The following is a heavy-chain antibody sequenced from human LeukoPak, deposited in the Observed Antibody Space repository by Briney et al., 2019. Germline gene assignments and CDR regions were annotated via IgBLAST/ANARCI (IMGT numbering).Heavy chain of an antibody. J-gene: IGHJ4*02. Sequence: GGSLRLSCTVSGFSVSDNSMSWVRQAPGRGLEWVSFIYSGTTHYSDSVKGRFTISRDNSKNTLYLQMNSLRAEDTAVYYCARRAGAYSHPYDYWGQGTLVTVSS. CDR3: ARRAGAYSHPYDY. CDR1: GFSVSDNS. CDR2: IYSGTT. D-gene: IGHD4/OR15-4a*01. V-gene: IGHV3-53*01.